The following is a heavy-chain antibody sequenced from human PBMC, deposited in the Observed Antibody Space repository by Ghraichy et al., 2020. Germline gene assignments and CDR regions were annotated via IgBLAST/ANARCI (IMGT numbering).Heavy chain of an antibody. Sequence: SETLSLRCTVSGDSISSYYWHWIRQPPGKGLEWIGYTYYSGSTAYNPSLKSRVTMSVDMSNNQLSLKVRSVTAADTAVYYCARGGYGSGNYYYAMDIWGQGTTVTVSS. D-gene: IGHD3-10*01. CDR2: TYYSGST. CDR3: ARGGYGSGNYYYAMDI. V-gene: IGHV4-59*12. J-gene: IGHJ6*02. CDR1: GDSISSYY.